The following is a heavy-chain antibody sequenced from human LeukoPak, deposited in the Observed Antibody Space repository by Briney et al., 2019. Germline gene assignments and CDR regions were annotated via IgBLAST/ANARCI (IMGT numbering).Heavy chain of an antibody. CDR2: IIPIFGTA. Sequence: ASVKVSCKASGGTFSSYAISWVRQAPGQGLEWMGGIIPIFGTANYAQKFQGRVTITADKSTSTAYMELSSLRSEDTAVYYCARCGSFHYYCYYMDVWGKGTTVTVSS. CDR1: GGTFSSYA. CDR3: ARCGSFHYYCYYMDV. V-gene: IGHV1-69*06. D-gene: IGHD1-26*01. J-gene: IGHJ6*03.